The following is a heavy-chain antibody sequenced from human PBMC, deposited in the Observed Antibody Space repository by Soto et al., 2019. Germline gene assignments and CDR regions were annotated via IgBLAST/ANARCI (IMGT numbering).Heavy chain of an antibody. CDR1: GGSFSSFY. CDR3: ARDSGTVVTTRGLGYYYGMDV. Sequence: SETLSLTCTVYGGSFSSFYWSWIRQHPGKGLEWIGYIYYSGSTYYNPSLKSRVTISVDTSKNQFSLELSSVTAADTAVYYCARDSGTVVTTRGLGYYYGMDVWGQGTTVTVSS. D-gene: IGHD4-4*01. J-gene: IGHJ6*02. V-gene: IGHV4-31*03. CDR2: IYYSGST.